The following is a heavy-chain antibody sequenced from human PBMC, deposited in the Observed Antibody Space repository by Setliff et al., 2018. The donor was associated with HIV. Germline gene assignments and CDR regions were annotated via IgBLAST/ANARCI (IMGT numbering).Heavy chain of an antibody. CDR2: IKQDGSEK. CDR1: GFTFGSYW. CDR3: ARDPYPYADYGDWYFDL. D-gene: IGHD4-17*01. J-gene: IGHJ2*01. V-gene: IGHV3-7*01. Sequence: PGESLKISCAASGFTFGSYWMSWVRQAPGKGLEWVANIKQDGSEKYYVDSVKGRFTISRDNAKNSLYLQMNSLGAEDTAVYYCARDPYPYADYGDWYFDLWGRGTLVTVSS.